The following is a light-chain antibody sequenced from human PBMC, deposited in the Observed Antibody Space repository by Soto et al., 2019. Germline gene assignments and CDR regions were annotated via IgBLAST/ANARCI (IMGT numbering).Light chain of an antibody. Sequence: IWMTQSPSLLSASVGDRVTITCRASHDISNYLVWYLQKPGKAPKLLIYGASTLQSGVPSRFSGSGSGTEFTLTVSSLQPEDFATYYCQQLNAYPHNFGGGTKVEIK. CDR1: HDISNY. CDR3: QQLNAYPHN. CDR2: GAS. J-gene: IGKJ4*01. V-gene: IGKV1-9*01.